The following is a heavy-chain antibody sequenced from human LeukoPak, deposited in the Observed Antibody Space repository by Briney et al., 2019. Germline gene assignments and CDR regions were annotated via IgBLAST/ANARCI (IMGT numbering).Heavy chain of an antibody. V-gene: IGHV3-23*01. D-gene: IGHD1-14*01. CDR1: GFTFSSYA. CDR3: EKSSPPPINY. J-gene: IGHJ4*02. CDR2: FSGSGGST. Sequence: GGSLRLSCAASGFTFSSYAMSWVRQAPGKGLEWVSAFSGSGGSTYYADSVKGRFTISRGNSKNTVYLQKNILRAEDTAVYYCEKSSPPPINYWGQGTLVTVSS.